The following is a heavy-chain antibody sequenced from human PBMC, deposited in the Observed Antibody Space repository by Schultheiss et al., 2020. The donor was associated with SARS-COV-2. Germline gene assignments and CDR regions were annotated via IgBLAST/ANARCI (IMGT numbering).Heavy chain of an antibody. CDR1: GFTFSSYA. CDR2: IWYDGSNK. D-gene: IGHD6-19*01. J-gene: IGHJ4*02. CDR3: AKDHRPVAAPFDY. V-gene: IGHV3-33*06. Sequence: GSLRLSCAASGFTFSSYAMSWVRQAPGKGLEWVAVIWYDGSNKYYADSVKGRFTISRDNSKNTLYLQMNSLRAEDTAVYYCAKDHRPVAAPFDYWGQGTLVTVSS.